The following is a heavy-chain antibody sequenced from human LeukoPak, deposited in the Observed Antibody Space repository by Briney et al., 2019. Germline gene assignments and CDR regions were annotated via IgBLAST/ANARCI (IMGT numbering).Heavy chain of an antibody. CDR1: GFTFSTYA. V-gene: IGHV3-30*04. CDR3: ARGQGYESYYYMDV. CDR2: ISFDGVNT. J-gene: IGHJ6*03. D-gene: IGHD2-2*01. Sequence: GGSLRLSCAASGFTFSTYAIHWVRQAPGKGLEWVAVISFDGVNTFYADYVKGRFTISRDNSNNTVYLQMNNLRPEDTAVFYCARGQGYESYYYMDVWGKGTTVSVSS.